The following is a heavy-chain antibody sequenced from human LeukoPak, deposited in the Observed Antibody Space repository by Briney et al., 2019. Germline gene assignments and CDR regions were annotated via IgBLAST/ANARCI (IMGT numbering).Heavy chain of an antibody. CDR3: ARAGTIAAAGNFDY. CDR1: GGSISSSNW. D-gene: IGHD6-13*01. J-gene: IGHJ4*02. Sequence: SETLSLTCAVSGGSISSSNWWSWVRQPPGKGLECIGEMYHSGSTNYNPSLKGRVTISVDKSKNLFSLKLSSVTAADTAVYYCARAGTIAAAGNFDYWGQGTLVTVSS. V-gene: IGHV4-4*02. CDR2: MYHSGST.